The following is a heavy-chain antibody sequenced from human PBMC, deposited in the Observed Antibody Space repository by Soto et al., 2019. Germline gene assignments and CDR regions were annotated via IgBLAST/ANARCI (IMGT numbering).Heavy chain of an antibody. CDR3: AKANDSSGYDAFDI. CDR1: GFTFSSYG. CDR2: ISYDGSNK. J-gene: IGHJ3*02. Sequence: QVQLVESGGGVVQPGRSLRLSCAASGFTFSSYGMHWVRQAPGKGLEWVAVISYDGSNKYYADSVKGRFTISRDNSKNTLYLQMNSLRAEDTAVYYCAKANDSSGYDAFDICGQGPMVTASS. V-gene: IGHV3-30*18. D-gene: IGHD3-22*01.